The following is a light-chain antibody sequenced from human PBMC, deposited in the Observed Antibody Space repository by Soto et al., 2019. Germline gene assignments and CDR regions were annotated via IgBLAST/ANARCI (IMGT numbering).Light chain of an antibody. J-gene: IGLJ2*01. CDR2: EVS. CDR1: SSDVGGYKY. CDR3: SSYAGSNKVV. Sequence: QSALTQPASVSASPGQSITISCTGTSSDVGGYKYVSWYQQHPGKAPKVMIYEVSQRPSGVPDRFSGSKSGNTASLTVSGLQAEDEADYYCSSYAGSNKVVFGGGTKLTVL. V-gene: IGLV2-8*01.